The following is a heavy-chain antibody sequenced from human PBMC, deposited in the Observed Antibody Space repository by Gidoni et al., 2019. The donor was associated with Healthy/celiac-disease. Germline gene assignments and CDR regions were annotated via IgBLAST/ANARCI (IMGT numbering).Heavy chain of an antibody. J-gene: IGHJ6*02. CDR3: ARAIVVVPAAISGQGEYYYYYYGMDV. D-gene: IGHD2-2*01. CDR2: ISSSSSYI. CDR1: GFTFSSYS. Sequence: EVQLVESGGGLVKPGGSLRLSCAASGFTFSSYSMNWLRQAHGKGLEWVSSISSSSSYIYYADSVKGRFTISRDNAKNSLYLQMNSLRAEDTAVYYCARAIVVVPAAISGQGEYYYYYYGMDVWGQGTTVTVSS. V-gene: IGHV3-21*01.